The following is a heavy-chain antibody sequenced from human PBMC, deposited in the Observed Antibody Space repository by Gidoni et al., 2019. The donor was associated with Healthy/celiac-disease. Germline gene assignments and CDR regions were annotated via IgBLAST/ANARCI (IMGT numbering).Heavy chain of an antibody. Sequence: EVQLVEYGGGLVKPGGSLRLACAASGFTFSNGWMSWVRQAPGKGLEWVGRIKSKTDGGTSDYAAPVKGRFTISRDDSKNTLYLQMNSLKTEDAAVYYCTEALAPRRWGQGTLVTVSS. CDR1: GFTFSNGW. J-gene: IGHJ4*02. V-gene: IGHV3-15*01. D-gene: IGHD6-13*01. CDR2: IKSKTDGGTS. CDR3: TEALAPRR.